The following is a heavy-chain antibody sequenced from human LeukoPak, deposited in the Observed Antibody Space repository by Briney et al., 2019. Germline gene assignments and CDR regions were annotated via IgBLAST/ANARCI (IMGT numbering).Heavy chain of an antibody. V-gene: IGHV3-74*01. D-gene: IGHD3-10*01. Sequence: QAGGSLRLSCVASGFTFGNYWMHWVRHAPGKGPVCISRINNDGSTVYADPGTGRFTISRDNARNTLYLQMDNLRAEDTAVYYCARDYYGSIDYWGQGTLATVSS. J-gene: IGHJ4*02. CDR1: GFTFGNYW. CDR2: INNDGST. CDR3: ARDYYGSIDY.